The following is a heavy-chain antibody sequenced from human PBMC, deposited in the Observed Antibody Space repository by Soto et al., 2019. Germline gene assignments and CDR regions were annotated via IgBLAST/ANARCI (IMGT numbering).Heavy chain of an antibody. CDR1: GLSLNDKEEG. D-gene: IGHD1-26*01. CDR2: IYWDDDK. Sequence: FWGLSLNDKEEGVGWIRQPPEKALEWLALIYWDDDKLYSPSLKNRLTITKDTSKNQVVLTMTNMDPVDTATYYCAHRHGATSGTFDYWGQGALVTVSS. J-gene: IGHJ4*02. V-gene: IGHV2-5*02. CDR3: AHRHGATSGTFDY.